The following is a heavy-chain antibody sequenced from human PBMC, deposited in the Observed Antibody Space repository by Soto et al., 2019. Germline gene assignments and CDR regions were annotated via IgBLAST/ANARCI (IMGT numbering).Heavy chain of an antibody. CDR1: GGSISSYL. CDR3: ARGGGGGNSAVAAY. J-gene: IGHJ4*02. CDR2: IYDSGTT. V-gene: IGHV4-59*01. Sequence: QVQLQESGPGLVKPSETLSLTCTVSGGSISSYLWSWIRQPPGKGLEWIGYIYDSGTTNYSPSLKSRVTISVDTSKNQFFLDLISVTAADTAVYYCARGGGGGNSAVAAYWGQGTLVTVSS. D-gene: IGHD2-21*02.